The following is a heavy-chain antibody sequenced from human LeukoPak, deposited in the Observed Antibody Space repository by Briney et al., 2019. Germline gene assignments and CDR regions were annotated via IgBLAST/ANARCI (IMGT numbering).Heavy chain of an antibody. D-gene: IGHD3-22*01. CDR2: ISSSGSYI. Sequence: GGSLRLSCAASGFTFSSYSMNWVRQAPGKGLEWVSSISSSGSYIYYADSVKGRFTISRDNAKNSLYLQMNSLRAEDTAVYYCARESGDVTMIVVSEGYFDYWGQGTLVTVSS. CDR1: GFTFSSYS. V-gene: IGHV3-21*01. J-gene: IGHJ4*02. CDR3: ARESGDVTMIVVSEGYFDY.